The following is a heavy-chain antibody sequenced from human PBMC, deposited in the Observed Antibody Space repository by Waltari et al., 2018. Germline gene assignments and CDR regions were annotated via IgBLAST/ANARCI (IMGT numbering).Heavy chain of an antibody. CDR2: ISSSSSTI. V-gene: IGHV3-48*01. CDR1: GFTFSSYS. Sequence: EVQLVESGGGLVQPGGSLRLSCAASGFTFSSYSMNWVRQAPGKGLEWVSYISSSSSTIYYADSVKGRFTISRDNSKNSLYLQMNSLRAEDTAVYYCARAPVAAAYAFDIWGQGTMVTVSS. CDR3: ARAPVAAAYAFDI. D-gene: IGHD6-13*01. J-gene: IGHJ3*02.